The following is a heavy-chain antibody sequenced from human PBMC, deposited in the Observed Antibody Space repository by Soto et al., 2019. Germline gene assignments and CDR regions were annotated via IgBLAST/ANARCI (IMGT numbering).Heavy chain of an antibody. J-gene: IGHJ6*02. D-gene: IGHD2-21*01. CDR3: ARDAGGDSGQSYYYYGMDV. Sequence: QVQLVESGGGVVQPGRSLRLSCAASGFTFSSYAMHWVRQAPGKGLEWAAVISYDGSNKYYADSVKGRFTISRDNSKNTLYLQMNSLRAEDTAVYYCARDAGGDSGQSYYYYGMDVWGQGTTVTVSS. CDR2: ISYDGSNK. V-gene: IGHV3-30-3*01. CDR1: GFTFSSYA.